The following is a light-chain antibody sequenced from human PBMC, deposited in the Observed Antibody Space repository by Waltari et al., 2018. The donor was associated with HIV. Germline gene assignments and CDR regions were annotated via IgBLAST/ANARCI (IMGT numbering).Light chain of an antibody. Sequence: DIVMTQSPLSLPVTPGEPASLSCRSSQSLLHRNGYHYLDWYLPKPGQSPQLLTYLGSNRASGVPDRVSGSGAGTDCTLKNRRVEAEDVGVYYCMQALQTPRTFGQGTKVEIK. CDR3: MQALQTPRT. J-gene: IGKJ1*01. CDR1: QSLLHRNGYHY. V-gene: IGKV2-28*01. CDR2: LGS.